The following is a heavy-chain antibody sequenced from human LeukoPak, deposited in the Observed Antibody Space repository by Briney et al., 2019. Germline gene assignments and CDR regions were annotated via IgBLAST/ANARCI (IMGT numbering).Heavy chain of an antibody. CDR3: PRGPYNNYVNLDY. D-gene: IGHD4-11*01. CDR2: IRSKACGGTA. CDR1: GFTFGDYC. V-gene: IGHV3-49*04. J-gene: IGHJ4*02. Sequence: GGSLRLSCTASGFTFGDYCMSWVRQAPGKGPEWVGFIRSKACGGTAEDAASVKDRFTISRADSNSIAYLHMNSLQTEDTAVYYSPRGPYNNYVNLDYCRQGTLVTVPS.